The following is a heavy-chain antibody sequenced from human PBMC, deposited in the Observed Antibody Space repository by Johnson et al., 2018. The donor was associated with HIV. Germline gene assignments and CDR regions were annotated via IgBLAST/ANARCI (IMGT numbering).Heavy chain of an antibody. CDR3: AKGQSSGYPKDAFDI. J-gene: IGHJ3*02. D-gene: IGHD3-22*01. V-gene: IGHV3-30*04. CDR2: ISYDGSNK. CDR1: GFTFSSYA. Sequence: QVQLVESGGGVVQPGGSLRLSCAASGFTFSSYAMHWVRQAPGKGLEWVAVISYDGSNKYYADSVKGRFTISRDNSKNTLYLQMNSLRTEDTAMYYCAKGQSSGYPKDAFDIWGRGTIVIVSS.